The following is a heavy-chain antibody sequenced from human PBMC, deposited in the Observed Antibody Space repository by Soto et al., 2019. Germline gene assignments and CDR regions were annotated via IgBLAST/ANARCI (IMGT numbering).Heavy chain of an antibody. J-gene: IGHJ4*02. CDR2: IGGSGTGFNT. CDR3: ARVAPYCSTTTCYIDS. D-gene: IGHD2-2*01. V-gene: IGHV3-23*01. CDR1: GFTFSSYP. Sequence: EVQLLESGGGLVRPGGSLRLSCAASGFTFSSYPMKWVRQGPGKGLEWVSTIGGSGTGFNTDYADSVKGRFVISRDNSKNTVYLQMSSLRAEDTALYYCARVAPYCSTTTCYIDSWGQGTLVTVSS.